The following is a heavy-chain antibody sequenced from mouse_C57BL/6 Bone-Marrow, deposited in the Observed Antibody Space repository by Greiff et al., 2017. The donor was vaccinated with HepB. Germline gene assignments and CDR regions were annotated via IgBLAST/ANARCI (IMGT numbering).Heavy chain of an antibody. J-gene: IGHJ1*03. V-gene: IGHV1-81*01. CDR1: GYTFTSYG. CDR2: IYPRSGNT. D-gene: IGHD1-1*01. CDR3: ARSGLITTVVAKDWYFDV. Sequence: QVQLKESGAELARPGASVKLSCKASGYTFTSYGISWVKQRTGQGLEWIGEIYPRSGNTYYNEKFKGKATLTADKSSSTAYMELRSLTSEDSAVYFCARSGLITTVVAKDWYFDVWGTGTTVTVSS.